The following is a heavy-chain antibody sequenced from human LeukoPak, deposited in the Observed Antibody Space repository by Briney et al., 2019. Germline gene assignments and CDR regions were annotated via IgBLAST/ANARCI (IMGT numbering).Heavy chain of an antibody. CDR1: GGSISSYY. Sequence: SETLSLTCTVSGGSISSYYWSWIRQPPGKGLERIGYIYYSGSTTYNPSLKSRVTIPVNTSKNQYSLKLSSVTAAAAAVHYCARELLPNLGAFDISAEGTMVTVSS. CDR2: IYYSGST. J-gene: IGHJ3*02. V-gene: IGHV4-59*01. CDR3: ARELLPNLGAFDI. D-gene: IGHD3-22*01.